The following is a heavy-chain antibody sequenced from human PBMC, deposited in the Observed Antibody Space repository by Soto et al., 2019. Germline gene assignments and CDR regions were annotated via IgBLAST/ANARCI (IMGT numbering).Heavy chain of an antibody. CDR2: SSASGGDT. J-gene: IGHJ6*02. CDR1: GFSFSIYA. V-gene: IGHV3-23*01. Sequence: EVQLLESGGGLVQPGGSLRLSCAASGFSFSIYAMTWVRQAPGRGLEWVSGSSASGGDTYYADSVKGRFTVSRDNSKNRLYLQMNSLRAEDTAIYSCAKEGPYDLGDYRVYYYGVDVWGRGTTVTVSS. CDR3: AKEGPYDLGDYRVYYYGVDV. D-gene: IGHD4-17*01.